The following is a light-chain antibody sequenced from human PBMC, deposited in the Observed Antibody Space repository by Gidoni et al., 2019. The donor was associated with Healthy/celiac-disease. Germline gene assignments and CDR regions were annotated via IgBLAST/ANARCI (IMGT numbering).Light chain of an antibody. V-gene: IGLV2-14*01. CDR2: VS. Sequence: QSALTQPASVSGSPGQSITISCTGTSNDVGGYNYVPSGVSNRFSGSKSGNTASLTISGLQAEDEADYYCSSYTSSSTLVVFGGGTKLTVL. CDR3: SSYTSSSTLVV. J-gene: IGLJ2*01. CDR1: SNDVGGYNY.